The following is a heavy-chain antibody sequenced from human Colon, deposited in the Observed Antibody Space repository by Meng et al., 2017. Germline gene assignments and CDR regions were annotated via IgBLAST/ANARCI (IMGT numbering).Heavy chain of an antibody. CDR3: VRNGFGLKAFDI. Sequence: GQLKEWGPGLVEPSGTQSLTCEVSGGSISSSQWWSWVRQPPGKGREWIGQIYLGGSPAYSPSLESRITMSVDKSNNQFSLRLRSVTAADTAVYYCVRNGFGLKAFDIWGQGTVVTVSS. J-gene: IGHJ3*02. V-gene: IGHV4-4*02. CDR2: IYLGGSP. D-gene: IGHD3-10*01. CDR1: GGSISSSQW.